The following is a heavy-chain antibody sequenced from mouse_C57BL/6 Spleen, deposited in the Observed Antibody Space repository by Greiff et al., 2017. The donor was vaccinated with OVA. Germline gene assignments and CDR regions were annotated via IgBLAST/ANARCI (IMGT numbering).Heavy chain of an antibody. CDR1: GYTFTDYN. CDR3: ARWHPKGAMDY. D-gene: IGHD3-1*01. V-gene: IGHV1-18*01. Sequence: VQLKQSGPELVKPGASVKIPCKASGYTFTDYNMDWVKQSHGKSLEWIGDINPNNGGTIYTQKFKGKATLTVDKSSSTAYMELRSLTSEDTAVYYCARWHPKGAMDYWGQGTSGTVSS. CDR2: INPNNGGT. J-gene: IGHJ4*01.